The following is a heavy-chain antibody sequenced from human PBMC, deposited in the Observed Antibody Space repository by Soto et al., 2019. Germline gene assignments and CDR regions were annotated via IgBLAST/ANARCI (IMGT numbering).Heavy chain of an antibody. CDR1: GGAVSSGSYY. CDR3: AASAVSYSSSWYGNYYGMDV. CDR2: IYYSGST. V-gene: IGHV4-61*01. D-gene: IGHD6-13*01. J-gene: IGHJ6*02. Sequence: QVQLQASGPGLVKPSETLSRTCTVSGGAVSSGSYYWSWIRQPPGKGLEWTGYIYYSGSTNYNPSLKSRVTLSVDTSKNQSSLKLSSVTAAETAVYYCAASAVSYSSSWYGNYYGMDVWVRETTVTVSS.